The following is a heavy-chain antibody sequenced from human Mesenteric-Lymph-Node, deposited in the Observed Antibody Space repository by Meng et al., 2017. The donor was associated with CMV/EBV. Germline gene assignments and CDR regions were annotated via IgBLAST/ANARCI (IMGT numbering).Heavy chain of an antibody. J-gene: IGHJ4*02. D-gene: IGHD4-23*01. V-gene: IGHV3-53*01. CDR1: GFTVSSSY. Sequence: LSCAASGFTVSSSYMSWVRQAPGKGLEWVSLIYGGDNTNFADPVKGRFTISRDNSKNTVYLQMDSLRAEDTAVYYCATSWGNSEHFDQWGQGTLVTVSS. CDR3: ATSWGNSEHFDQ. CDR2: IYGGDNT.